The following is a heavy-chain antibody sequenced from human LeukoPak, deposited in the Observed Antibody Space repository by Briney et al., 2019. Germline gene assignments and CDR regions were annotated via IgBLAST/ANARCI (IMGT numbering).Heavy chain of an antibody. D-gene: IGHD3-22*01. J-gene: IGHJ4*02. V-gene: IGHV4-59*01. Sequence: SETLSLTCTVSGGSISSYYWSWIRQPPGKGLEWIGYIYYSGSTNYNPSLKSRLTISVDTSKNQFSLKLSSVIAADTAVYYCARLLSSGRSDYWGQGTLVTVSS. CDR1: GGSISSYY. CDR2: IYYSGST. CDR3: ARLLSSGRSDY.